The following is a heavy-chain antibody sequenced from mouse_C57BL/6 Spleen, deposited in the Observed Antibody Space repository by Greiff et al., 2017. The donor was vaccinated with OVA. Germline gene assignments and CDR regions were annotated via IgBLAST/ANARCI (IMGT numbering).Heavy chain of an antibody. CDR2: IYPGNGDT. CDR1: GYTFTRYN. V-gene: IGHV1-12*01. Sequence: QVQLKQSGAELVRPGASVTMSCKASGYTFTRYNMHWVKQTPRQGLAWIGAIYPGNGDTSYNQKFTVKATLTVDKSSSPAYMQLSSLTSEDSAVYFCARWAGSPFDYWGQGTTLTVSS. D-gene: IGHD3-3*01. J-gene: IGHJ2*01. CDR3: ARWAGSPFDY.